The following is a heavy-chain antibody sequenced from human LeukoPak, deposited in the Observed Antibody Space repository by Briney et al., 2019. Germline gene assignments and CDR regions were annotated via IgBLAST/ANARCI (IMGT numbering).Heavy chain of an antibody. CDR1: GGSINSYY. J-gene: IGHJ4*02. CDR2: INDSGST. CDR3: ARDTYGSGLFDY. D-gene: IGHD3-10*01. V-gene: IGHV4-59*01. Sequence: SETLSLTCTVSGGSINSYYWSWIRQPPGKGLEWIGYINDSGSTNCNPSLKSRVTISVDTSKNQFSLKLSSVTAADTAVYFCARDTYGSGLFDYWGQGTLVTVSS.